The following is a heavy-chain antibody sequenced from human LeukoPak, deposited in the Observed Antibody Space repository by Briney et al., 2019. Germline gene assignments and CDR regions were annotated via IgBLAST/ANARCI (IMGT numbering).Heavy chain of an antibody. D-gene: IGHD6-19*01. CDR2: ISSSSCYI. CDR3: ARDDTSGGYYEFGY. CDR1: GFTFSSYT. V-gene: IGHV3-21*04. Sequence: GGSLRLSCAASGFTFSSYTMNWVRQAPGKGLEWVSSISSSSCYIYHADSVKGRFTFSRDNAKNSLYLQMNSLRADDTAVYYCARDDTSGGYYEFGYWGQGTLVTVSS. J-gene: IGHJ4*02.